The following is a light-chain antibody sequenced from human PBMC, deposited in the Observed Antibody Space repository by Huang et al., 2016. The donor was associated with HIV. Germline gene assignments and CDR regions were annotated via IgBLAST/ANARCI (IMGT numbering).Light chain of an antibody. J-gene: IGKJ1*01. CDR2: AAS. CDR1: QDIDAD. CDR3: QKYNDVPRT. V-gene: IGKV1-27*01. Sequence: DIQMTQSPSSLSASIGDRITISCRASQDIDADLAWYQHKPGKVPNLLIYAASTLQSGVPSRFSGSGSGTNFTLTIGSLQPEDVGSYYCQKYNDVPRTFGHGTKEEIK.